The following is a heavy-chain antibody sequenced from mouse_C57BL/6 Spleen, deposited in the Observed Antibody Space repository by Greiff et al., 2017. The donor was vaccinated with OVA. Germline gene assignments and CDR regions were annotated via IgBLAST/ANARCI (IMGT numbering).Heavy chain of an antibody. V-gene: IGHV1-9*01. D-gene: IGHD1-1*01. Sequence: QVQLKESGAELMKPGASVKLSCKATGYTFTGYWIEWVKQRPGHGLEWIGEILPGNGSTNYNEKFKGKATFTAGTSANTAYMQLSSLTTEDSAIFCCARRYGSSYDFDYWGQGTTLTVSS. CDR1: GYTFTGYW. CDR3: ARRYGSSYDFDY. J-gene: IGHJ2*01. CDR2: ILPGNGST.